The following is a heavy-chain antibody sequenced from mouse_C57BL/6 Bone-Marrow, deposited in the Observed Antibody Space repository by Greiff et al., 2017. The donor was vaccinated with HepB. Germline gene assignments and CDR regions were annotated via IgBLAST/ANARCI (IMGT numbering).Heavy chain of an antibody. CDR2: ISYDGSN. D-gene: IGHD1-1*01. V-gene: IGHV3-6*01. CDR3: ARGGYYYGSRTYWYFDV. CDR1: GYSITSGYY. J-gene: IGHJ1*03. Sequence: VQLKESGPGLVKPSQSLSLTCSVTGYSITSGYYWNWIRQFPGNKLEWMGYISYDGSNNYNPSLKNRISITRDTSKNQFFLKLNSVTTEDTATYYCARGGYYYGSRTYWYFDVWGTGTTVTVSS.